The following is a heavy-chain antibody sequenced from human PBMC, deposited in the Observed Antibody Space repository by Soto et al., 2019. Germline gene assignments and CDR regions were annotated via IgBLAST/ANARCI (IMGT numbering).Heavy chain of an antibody. CDR1: GFTFSSYA. CDR3: ANFIYCSGGSCYAGAFDI. V-gene: IGHV3-23*01. J-gene: IGHJ3*02. CDR2: ISGSGGST. D-gene: IGHD2-15*01. Sequence: GGSLRLSCAASGFTFSSYAMSWVRQAPGKGLEWVSAISGSGGSTYYADSVKGRFTISRDNSKNTLYLQMNSLRAEDTAVYYFANFIYCSGGSCYAGAFDIWGQGTMVTVSS.